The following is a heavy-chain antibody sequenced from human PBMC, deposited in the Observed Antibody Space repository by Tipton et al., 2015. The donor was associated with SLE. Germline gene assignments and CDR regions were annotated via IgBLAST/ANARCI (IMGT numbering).Heavy chain of an antibody. Sequence: SLRLSCAASGFTVSTNYMSWVRQAPGKGLESVSLIYGGVTTYYADSVKGRFTISRDNSKNTLYLQMNSLRPEDTAVYYCARSGRPAYGDPTEYYYYGMDVWGQGTTVTVS. CDR3: ARSGRPAYGDPTEYYYYGMDV. CDR1: GFTVSTNY. D-gene: IGHD4-17*01. CDR2: IYGGVTT. V-gene: IGHV3-53*05. J-gene: IGHJ6*02.